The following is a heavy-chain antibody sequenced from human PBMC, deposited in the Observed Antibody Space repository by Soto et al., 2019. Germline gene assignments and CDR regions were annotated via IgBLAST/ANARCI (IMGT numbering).Heavy chain of an antibody. Sequence: GGSLRLSCAASGFTFSSYGMHWVRQAPGKGLEWVAVISYDGSNKYYADSEKGRFTISRDNSKNTLYLQMNSLRAEDTAVYYCAKDRSSSSWYWARSPIDYWGQGT. CDR1: GFTFSSYG. CDR2: ISYDGSNK. V-gene: IGHV3-30*18. D-gene: IGHD6-13*01. J-gene: IGHJ4*02. CDR3: AKDRSSSSWYWARSPIDY.